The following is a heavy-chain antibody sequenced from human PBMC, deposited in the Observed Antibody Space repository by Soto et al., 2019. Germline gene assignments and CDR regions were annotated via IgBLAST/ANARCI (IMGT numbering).Heavy chain of an antibody. D-gene: IGHD5-18*01. CDR2: IIPMFETT. CDR3: ASHSSQQGPFDI. Sequence: QVPLVQSGAEVKKPGFSVKVSCKGTGGTFSTYAISWVRQAPRQGLEWMGGIIPMFETTNYAQNFQGRVTITADESTSPAYRELSSLRSEDTAVSYCASHSSQQGPFDIRGQGTMVTVSS. J-gene: IGHJ3*02. V-gene: IGHV1-69*12. CDR1: GGTFSTYA.